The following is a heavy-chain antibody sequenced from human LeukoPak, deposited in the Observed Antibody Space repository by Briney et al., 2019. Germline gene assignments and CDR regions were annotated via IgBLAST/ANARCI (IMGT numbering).Heavy chain of an antibody. CDR2: INPNSGGT. CDR3: ARVAPRAPHHYYGSGSYYPLYFDY. D-gene: IGHD3-10*01. Sequence: ASVKVSCKASGYTFTGYYMHWVRQAPGQGLEWMGWINPNSGGTNYAQKFQGRVTMTRDTSISTAYMELSRLRSDDTAVYYCARVAPRAPHHYYGSGSYYPLYFDYWGQGTLVTVSS. V-gene: IGHV1-2*02. J-gene: IGHJ4*02. CDR1: GYTFTGYY.